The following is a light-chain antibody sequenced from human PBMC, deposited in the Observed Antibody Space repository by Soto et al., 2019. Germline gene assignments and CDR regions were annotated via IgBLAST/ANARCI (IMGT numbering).Light chain of an antibody. J-gene: IGKJ5*01. CDR3: QQQSNFIT. CDR2: YAS. CDR1: QSLSSY. V-gene: IGKV3-11*01. Sequence: SPATLSLSPRASSPLSCRARQSLSSYLAWYRQQRGHAPRLLIYYASNRATGIPARLSGSWSGTHFTLTIISVESEDFAVYYCQQQSNFITFGQGTRLEIK.